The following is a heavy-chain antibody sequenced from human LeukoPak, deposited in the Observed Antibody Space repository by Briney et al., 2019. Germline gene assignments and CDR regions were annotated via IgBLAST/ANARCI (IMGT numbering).Heavy chain of an antibody. CDR1: GFTFSNYW. Sequence: GGSLRPSCAASGFTFSNYWMHWVRQTPGKGLVWVSRIVSDGSSTSYADSVKGRFTISRDNAKNTLYLQMNSLRAEDTAVYYCARDGSLPDYWGQGTLVTVSS. V-gene: IGHV3-74*01. CDR3: ARDGSLPDY. J-gene: IGHJ4*02. CDR2: IVSDGSST.